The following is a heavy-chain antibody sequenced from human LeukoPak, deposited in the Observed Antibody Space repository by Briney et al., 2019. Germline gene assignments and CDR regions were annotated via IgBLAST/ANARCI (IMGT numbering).Heavy chain of an antibody. CDR1: GYTLTELS. Sequence: ASVKVSCKVSGYTLTELSMHWVRQAPGKGLEWMGGFDPEDGETIYAQKFQGRVTMTEATSTDTAYMELSSLRSEDTAVYYCASETYDSSGYYYIFDYWGQGTLVTVSS. D-gene: IGHD3-22*01. CDR2: FDPEDGET. CDR3: ASETYDSSGYYYIFDY. J-gene: IGHJ4*02. V-gene: IGHV1-24*01.